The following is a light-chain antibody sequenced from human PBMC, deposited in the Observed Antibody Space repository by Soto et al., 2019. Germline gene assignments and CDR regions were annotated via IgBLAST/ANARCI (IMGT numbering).Light chain of an antibody. Sequence: EIVLTQSPATLSLSPGERATLSCRASQSVSSYLAWYQQKPGQAPRLLIYDASNRATGIPARFSGSGSGTDFTLTISSLEPEDFAVYYCQQRGTFGPETKVDIK. CDR3: QQRGT. V-gene: IGKV3-11*01. CDR2: DAS. J-gene: IGKJ3*01. CDR1: QSVSSY.